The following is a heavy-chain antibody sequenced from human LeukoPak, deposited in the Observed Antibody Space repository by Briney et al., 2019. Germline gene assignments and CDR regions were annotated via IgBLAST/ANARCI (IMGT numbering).Heavy chain of an antibody. V-gene: IGHV3-21*01. CDR1: GFTFSSYS. D-gene: IGHD4-23*01. CDR2: ISGNSNYI. Sequence: GGSLRLSCAASGFTFSSYSMNCVRQAPGKGLEGVSSISGNSNYISYADSVKGQFSISRDNAEDSVYLQMNSLRPEDTAVYYCARDRTSVIAPNWFDPWGQGSLVTVSS. CDR3: ARDRTSVIAPNWFDP. J-gene: IGHJ5*02.